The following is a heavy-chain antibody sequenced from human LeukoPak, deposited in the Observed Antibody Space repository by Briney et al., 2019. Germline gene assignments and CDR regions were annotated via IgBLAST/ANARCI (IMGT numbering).Heavy chain of an antibody. CDR1: GGSISSYY. Sequence: SETLSLTCTVSGGSISSYYWSWIRQPPEKGLEWIGYIYYSGSTNYNPSLKSRVTISVDTSKNQFSLKLSSVTAADTAVYYCAREKVRGFPKPTHNWFDPWGQGTLVTVSS. CDR2: IYYSGST. V-gene: IGHV4-59*12. J-gene: IGHJ5*02. CDR3: AREKVRGFPKPTHNWFDP. D-gene: IGHD3-10*01.